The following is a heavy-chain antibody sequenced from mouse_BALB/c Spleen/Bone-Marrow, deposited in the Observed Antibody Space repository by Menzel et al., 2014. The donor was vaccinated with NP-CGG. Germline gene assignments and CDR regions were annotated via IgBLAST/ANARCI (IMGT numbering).Heavy chain of an antibody. J-gene: IGHJ4*01. D-gene: IGHD2-1*01. CDR2: INPYNGAT. CDR3: ARRRGNYEVDY. Sequence: VQLQQPGPELVKPGASVKISCEPSGYSFTGYFIHWVKQSHVKSLEWIGHINPYNGATNYNQNFKDKASLTVDKSSSTAYMELHSLTSEDSAVYYCARRRGNYEVDYWGQGTSVTVSS. CDR1: GYSFTGYF. V-gene: IGHV1-25*01.